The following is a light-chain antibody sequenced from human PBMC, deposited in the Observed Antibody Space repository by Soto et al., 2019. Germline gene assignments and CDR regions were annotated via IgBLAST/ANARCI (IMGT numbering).Light chain of an antibody. J-gene: IGKJ1*01. CDR2: GAS. V-gene: IGKV3-15*01. CDR3: QQYNNWPRT. CDR1: QSVSSN. Sequence: EIVMTQSPATLSVSPGERATLSCRASQSVSSNLALYQQKPGQAPSLLIYGASTRATGIPARFSGSGSGTEFTLPISSLQSEDVAVYYCQQYNNWPRTFGQGTKVEIK.